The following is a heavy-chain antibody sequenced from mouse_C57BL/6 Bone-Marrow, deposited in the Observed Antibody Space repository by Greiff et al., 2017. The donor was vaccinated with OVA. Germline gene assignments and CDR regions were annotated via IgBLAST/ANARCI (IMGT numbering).Heavy chain of an antibody. V-gene: IGHV2-2*01. J-gene: IGHJ3*01. CDR1: GFSLTSYG. CDR3: ASLKGYGSSDGFAY. D-gene: IGHD1-1*01. Sequence: QVQLKQSGPGLVQPSQSLSITCTVSGFSLTSYGVHWVRQSPGKGLAWLGVIWSGGSTDYNAAFISRLSISKDNSKSQVFFKMNSLQADDTAIYYCASLKGYGSSDGFAYWGQGTLVTVSA. CDR2: IWSGGST.